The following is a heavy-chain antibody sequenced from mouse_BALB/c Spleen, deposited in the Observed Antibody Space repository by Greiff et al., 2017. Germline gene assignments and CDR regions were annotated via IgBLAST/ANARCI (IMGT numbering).Heavy chain of an antibody. CDR1: GFSLTSYG. J-gene: IGHJ1*01. CDR3: ARGRRLYWYFDV. Sequence: QVQLQQSGPGLVQPSQSLSITCTVSGFSLTSYGVHWVRQSPGKGLEWLGVIWSGGSTDYNAAFISRLSISKDNSKSQVFFKMNSLQADDTAIYYCARGRRLYWYFDVWGAGTTVTVSS. CDR2: IWSGGST. V-gene: IGHV2-4-1*01. D-gene: IGHD1-2*01.